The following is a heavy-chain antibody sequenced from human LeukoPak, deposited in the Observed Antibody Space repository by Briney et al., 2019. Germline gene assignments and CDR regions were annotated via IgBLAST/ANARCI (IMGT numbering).Heavy chain of an antibody. J-gene: IGHJ4*02. CDR1: GFTFSSYW. Sequence: GGSLRLSCAASGFTFSSYWMHWVRQAPGKGLVWVSRINSDGSSTSYADSVEGRFTISRDNAKNTLYLQMNSLRAEDTAVYYCARDSRDSSGYSPDYWGQGTLVTVSS. CDR3: ARDSRDSSGYSPDY. CDR2: INSDGSST. V-gene: IGHV3-74*01. D-gene: IGHD3-22*01.